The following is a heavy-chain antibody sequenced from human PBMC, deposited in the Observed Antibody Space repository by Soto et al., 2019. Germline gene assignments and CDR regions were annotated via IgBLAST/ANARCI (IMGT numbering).Heavy chain of an antibody. CDR2: IWYDGSNK. D-gene: IGHD6-19*01. CDR3: ARCIAVAVTGFDY. J-gene: IGHJ4*02. Sequence: PGGSLRLSCAASGFTFSSYGMDWVRQAPGKGLEWVAVIWYDGSNKYYADSVKGRFTISRDNSKNTLYLQMNSLRAEDTAVYYCARCIAVAVTGFDYWGQGTLVTVSS. V-gene: IGHV3-33*01. CDR1: GFTFSSYG.